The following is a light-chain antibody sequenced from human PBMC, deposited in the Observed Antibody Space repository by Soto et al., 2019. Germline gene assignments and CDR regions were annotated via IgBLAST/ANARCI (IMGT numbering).Light chain of an antibody. Sequence: IQLYQSPSSLSASVGDRATISCGARPHIVIYLEWDQQKTGEAPKRLIYAAANLQSGVPSRCSGSRSGTDFTLIISSLQPEDFATYFCQQRYTTPACSFGQGTKVDIK. V-gene: IGKV1-39*01. CDR3: QQRYTTPACS. CDR1: PHIVIY. CDR2: AAA. J-gene: IGKJ2*02.